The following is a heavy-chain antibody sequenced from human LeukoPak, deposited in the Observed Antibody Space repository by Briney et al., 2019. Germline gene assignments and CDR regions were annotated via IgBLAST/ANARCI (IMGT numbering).Heavy chain of an antibody. V-gene: IGHV3-23*01. CDR1: RFTFSSYA. D-gene: IGHD3-9*01. CDR2: ISGSGGST. CDR3: ARGLTYYDILTGYYLGNWFDP. Sequence: PGGSLRLSCAASRFTFSSYAMSWVRQAPGKGLEWVSAISGSGGSTYYADSVKGRFTISRDNSENTLYLQMNSLRAEDTAVYYCARGLTYYDILTGYYLGNWFDPWGQGTLVTVSS. J-gene: IGHJ5*02.